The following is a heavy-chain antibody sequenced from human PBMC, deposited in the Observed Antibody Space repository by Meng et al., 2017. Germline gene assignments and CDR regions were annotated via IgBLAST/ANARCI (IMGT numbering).Heavy chain of an antibody. CDR1: GGSISSSSYY. Sequence: ESLKISCTVSGGSISSSSYYWGWIRQPPGKGLEWIGSIYYSGSTYYNPSLKSRVTISVDTSKNQFSLKLSSVTAADTAVYYCARGYGDYWVSDYWGQGTLVTVSS. V-gene: IGHV4-39*07. CDR2: IYYSGST. CDR3: ARGYGDYWVSDY. D-gene: IGHD4-17*01. J-gene: IGHJ4*02.